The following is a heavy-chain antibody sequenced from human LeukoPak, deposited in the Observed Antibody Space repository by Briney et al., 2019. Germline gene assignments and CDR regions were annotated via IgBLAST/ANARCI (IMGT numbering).Heavy chain of an antibody. CDR2: ISSSSSTI. Sequence: GGSLRLSCAASGFTFSSYSMNWVRQAPGKGLEWVSYISSSSSTIYYADSVKGRFTISRDNANNSLYLQMNSLRAEDTAVYYCAELGITMIGGVWGKGTTVTISS. D-gene: IGHD3-10*02. V-gene: IGHV3-48*04. CDR1: GFTFSSYS. J-gene: IGHJ6*04. CDR3: AELGITMIGGV.